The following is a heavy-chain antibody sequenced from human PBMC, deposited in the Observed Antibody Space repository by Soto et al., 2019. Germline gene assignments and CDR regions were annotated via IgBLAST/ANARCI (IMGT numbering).Heavy chain of an antibody. J-gene: IGHJ4*02. CDR2: INAGNGNT. D-gene: IGHD6-13*01. CDR3: ARPHFSSSYYFDY. V-gene: IGHV1-3*01. CDR1: GYTFTSYA. Sequence: GSVKVSCKASGYTFTSYAMHWVRQAPGQRLEWMGWINAGNGNTKYSQKFQGRVTITRDTSASTAYMELSSLRSEDTAVYYCARPHFSSSYYFDYWGQGTLVTVS.